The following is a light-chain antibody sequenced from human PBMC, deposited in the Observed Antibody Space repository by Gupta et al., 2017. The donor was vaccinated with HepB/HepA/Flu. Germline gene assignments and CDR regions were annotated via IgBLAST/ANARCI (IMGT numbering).Light chain of an antibody. CDR1: QDISNY. V-gene: IGKV1-33*01. CDR3: QHDDNLPLT. Sequence: DIQMTQSPSSLSASVGDRVTITCQASQDISNYLNWYQQKPGKAPKLLIYDTSNLETGVPSRFSGSGSGTDFTFTISSLQPEDLATYYCQHDDNLPLTFGGGTKVDIK. CDR2: DTS. J-gene: IGKJ4*01.